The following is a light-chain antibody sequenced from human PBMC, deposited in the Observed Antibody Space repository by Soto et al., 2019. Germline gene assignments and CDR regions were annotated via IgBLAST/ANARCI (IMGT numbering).Light chain of an antibody. Sequence: QSVLTQPPSASGTPGQTVTISCSGSTSNVGSNTVSWYQQLPGAAPKLLIFSNSQRPSGVPDRFSGSKSGTSASLAISGLQSEDEAHYYCAAWDDSLNGVVFGGGTKLTVL. J-gene: IGLJ3*02. V-gene: IGLV1-44*01. CDR2: SNS. CDR3: AAWDDSLNGVV. CDR1: TSNVGSNT.